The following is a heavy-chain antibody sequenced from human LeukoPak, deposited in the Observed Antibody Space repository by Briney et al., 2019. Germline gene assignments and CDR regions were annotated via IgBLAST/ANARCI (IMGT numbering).Heavy chain of an antibody. CDR1: GGTFSSYA. V-gene: IGHV1-69*01. Sequence: SVKVSCKASGGTFSSYAISWVRQAPGQGLEWMGGIIPIFGTANYAQKFQGRVAITADESTSTAYMELSSLRSEDTAVYHCARGYSGYEDWFDPWGQGTLVTVSS. CDR2: IIPIFGTA. J-gene: IGHJ5*02. D-gene: IGHD5-12*01. CDR3: ARGYSGYEDWFDP.